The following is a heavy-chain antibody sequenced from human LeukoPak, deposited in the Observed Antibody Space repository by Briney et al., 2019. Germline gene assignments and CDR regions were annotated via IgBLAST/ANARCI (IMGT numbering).Heavy chain of an antibody. V-gene: IGHV3-48*01. CDR1: GFTLTTYC. CDR2: ISPSGRHI. Sequence: GESLTLSCAASGFTLTTYCMNWVSQAPGKGLEWVSYISPSGRHIYHLDSVKGRFIISRDNAKNSVYLQMNSLRAEDTAVYDCARVGYRLTGTCGDAFDMWGQGTVVTVSS. D-gene: IGHD3-16*02. J-gene: IGHJ3*02. CDR3: ARVGYRLTGTCGDAFDM.